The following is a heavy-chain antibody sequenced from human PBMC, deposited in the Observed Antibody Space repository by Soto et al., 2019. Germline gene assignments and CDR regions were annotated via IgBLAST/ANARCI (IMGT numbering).Heavy chain of an antibody. V-gene: IGHV3-30-3*01. J-gene: IGHJ6*02. CDR1: GFTFRSNT. Sequence: PGGSLRLSCAASGFTFRSNTMHWVRQALGKGLEWVAIISYDGNNKYIADSVKGRFTVSRDNSKSTLFLQINSLRLQDTGVYYCATRGAGYYYYGLDVWGQGTTVTVSS. D-gene: IGHD6-25*01. CDR3: ATRGAGYYYYGLDV. CDR2: ISYDGNNK.